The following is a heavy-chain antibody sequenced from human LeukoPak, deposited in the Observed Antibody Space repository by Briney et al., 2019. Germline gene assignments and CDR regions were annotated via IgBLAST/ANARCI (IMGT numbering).Heavy chain of an antibody. J-gene: IGHJ4*02. V-gene: IGHV3-48*01. D-gene: IGHD3-10*01. CDR2: ISSSSSTI. CDR3: ASDNLHQSYSLDY. CDR1: GFTFSSYE. Sequence: GGSLRLPCAASGFTFSSYEMNWVRQAPGKGLEWVSYISSSSSTIYCADSVKGRFTISRDNAKNSLYLQMNSLRAEDTAVYYCASDNLHQSYSLDYWGQGALVTVSS.